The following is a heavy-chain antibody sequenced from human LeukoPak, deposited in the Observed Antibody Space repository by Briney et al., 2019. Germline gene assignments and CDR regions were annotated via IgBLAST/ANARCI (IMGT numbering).Heavy chain of an antibody. CDR2: IYYSGST. CDR1: GGSISSGDYY. J-gene: IGHJ4*02. CDR3: ARRNYYDSSGYYFRY. D-gene: IGHD3-22*01. V-gene: IGHV4-30-4*01. Sequence: SETLSLTCTVSGGSISSGDYYWSWIRQPPGKGLEWIGYIYYSGSTYYNPSLKSRVTISVDTSKNQFSLKLSSVTAADTAVYYCARRNYYDSSGYYFRYWGQGTLVTVSS.